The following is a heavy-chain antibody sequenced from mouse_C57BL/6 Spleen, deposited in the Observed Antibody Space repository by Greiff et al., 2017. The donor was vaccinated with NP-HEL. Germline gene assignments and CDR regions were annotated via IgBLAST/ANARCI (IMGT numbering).Heavy chain of an antibody. J-gene: IGHJ2*01. CDR1: GYAFTNYL. D-gene: IGHD1-1*01. V-gene: IGHV1-54*01. CDR3: ARDYYGSSHVLYFDY. Sequence: QVQLQQSGAELVRPGTSVKVSCKASGYAFTNYLIEWVKQRPGQGLEWIGVINPGSGGTNYNEKFKGKATLTADKSSSTAYMQLSSLTSEDSAVYFCARDYYGSSHVLYFDYWGQGTTLTVSS. CDR2: INPGSGGT.